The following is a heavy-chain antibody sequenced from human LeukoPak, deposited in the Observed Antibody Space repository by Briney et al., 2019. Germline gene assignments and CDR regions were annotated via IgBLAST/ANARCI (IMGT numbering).Heavy chain of an antibody. CDR1: GGSFSGYY. J-gene: IGHJ4*02. Sequence: SETLSLTCAVYGGSFSGYYWSWIRQPPGKGLEWIGEINHSGGTSYNPSLKSRVTISVDTSKNQFSLKLSSVTAADTAVYNCARRDCSGGSCYHGHQYYFDYWGQGTLVTVSS. CDR2: INHSGGT. D-gene: IGHD2-15*01. V-gene: IGHV4-34*01. CDR3: ARRDCSGGSCYHGHQYYFDY.